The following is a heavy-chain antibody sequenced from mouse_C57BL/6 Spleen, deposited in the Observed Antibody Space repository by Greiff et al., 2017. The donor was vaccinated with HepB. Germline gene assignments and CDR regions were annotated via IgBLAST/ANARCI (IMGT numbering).Heavy chain of an antibody. CDR2: ISDGGSYT. CDR1: GFTFSSYA. V-gene: IGHV5-4*01. Sequence: EVKLVESGGGLVKPGGSLKLSCAASGFTFSSYAMSWVRQTPEKRLEWVATISDGGSYTYYPDNVKGRFTISRDNAKNNLYLQMSHLKSEDTAMYYCARDFYYYGSNYFDYWGQGTTLTVSS. CDR3: ARDFYYYGSNYFDY. D-gene: IGHD1-1*01. J-gene: IGHJ2*01.